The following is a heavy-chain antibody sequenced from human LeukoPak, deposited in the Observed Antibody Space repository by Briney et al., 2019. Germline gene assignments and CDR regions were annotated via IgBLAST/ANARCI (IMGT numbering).Heavy chain of an antibody. CDR3: ARLPSQTCFDY. CDR2: IYYTGST. J-gene: IGHJ4*02. Sequence: SETLSLTCTVSGGSISSGGYYWSWIRQHPGKGLEWIAYIYYTGSTYYNPSLKSRVTISVDTSKNHFSLRRNSVTAADTAVYYCARLPSQTCFDYWGQGTLVTVSS. V-gene: IGHV4-31*03. CDR1: GGSISSGGYY.